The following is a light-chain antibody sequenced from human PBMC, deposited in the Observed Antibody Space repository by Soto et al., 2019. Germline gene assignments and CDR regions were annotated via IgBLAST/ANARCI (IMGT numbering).Light chain of an antibody. CDR1: SSDVGGYNY. Sequence: QSVLTQPPYASGSPGQSVTISCTGTSSDVGGYNYVSWYQQHPGKAPKLMIYEVSKRPSGVPDRFSGSKSGNTASLTVSGLQAEDEADYYCSSFAGSFYWVFGGGTKVTVL. CDR3: SSFAGSFYWV. V-gene: IGLV2-8*01. J-gene: IGLJ2*01. CDR2: EVS.